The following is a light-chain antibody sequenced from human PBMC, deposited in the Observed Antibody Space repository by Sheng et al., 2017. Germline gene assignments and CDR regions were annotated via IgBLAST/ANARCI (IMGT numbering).Light chain of an antibody. V-gene: IGKV3-20*01. CDR1: QSVSSSF. Sequence: EIVLTQSPGTLSLSPGERATLSCRTSQSVSSSFIAWYQQKPGQAPRLFIYGASSRATGIPDRFSGSGSGTDFTLTISSLQSEDFAVYFCQQYNSWPPTFGQGTKVEIK. CDR2: GAS. J-gene: IGKJ1*01. CDR3: QQYNSWPPT.